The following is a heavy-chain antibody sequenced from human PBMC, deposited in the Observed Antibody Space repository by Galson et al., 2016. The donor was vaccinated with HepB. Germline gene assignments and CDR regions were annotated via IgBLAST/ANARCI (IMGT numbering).Heavy chain of an antibody. CDR1: GGSIFSYN. Sequence: QVQLQESGPGLVKPSETLSLTCTVSGGSIFSYNRGWIRQSPGQGLEWIGYIFGIGNPHKKPSLRSRITISIHTSKKQLSLQMTSVTAADTAVYYCVRFDGPNFYGVDVWGQGTTVTVS. V-gene: IGHV4-59*01. J-gene: IGHJ6*02. D-gene: IGHD2-8*01. CDR2: IFGIGNP. CDR3: VRFDGPNFYGVDV.